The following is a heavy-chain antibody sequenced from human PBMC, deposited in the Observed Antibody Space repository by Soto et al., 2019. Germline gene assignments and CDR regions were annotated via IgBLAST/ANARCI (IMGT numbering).Heavy chain of an antibody. CDR1: GFTFSSYA. CDR3: AREGLIDVISY. J-gene: IGHJ4*02. D-gene: IGHD3-16*02. V-gene: IGHV3-30-3*01. CDR2: ISYDGSNK. Sequence: GGSLRLSCAASGFTFSSYAMHWVRQAPGKGLEWVAVISYDGSNKYYADSVKGRFTISRDNSKNTLYLQMNSLRAEDTAVYYCAREGLIDVISYWGQGTLVTVPS.